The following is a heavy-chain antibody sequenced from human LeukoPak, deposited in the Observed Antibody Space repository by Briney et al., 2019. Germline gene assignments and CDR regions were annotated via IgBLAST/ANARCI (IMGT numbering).Heavy chain of an antibody. Sequence: ASVKVSCKASGYTFTDYYIHWVRQAPGQGLEWMGWMNPNSGGTNYAQKFQGRVTMTRDTSISTAYMELSRLRSDDTTIYYCARARGGGVTLYFDYWGQGTLVTVSS. J-gene: IGHJ4*02. V-gene: IGHV1-2*02. CDR3: ARARGGGVTLYFDY. CDR2: MNPNSGGT. CDR1: GYTFTDYY. D-gene: IGHD2-8*02.